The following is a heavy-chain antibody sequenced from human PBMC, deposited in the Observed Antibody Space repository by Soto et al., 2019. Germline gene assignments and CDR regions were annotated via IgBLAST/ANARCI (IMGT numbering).Heavy chain of an antibody. CDR3: VSHVVVTLINAFDI. J-gene: IGHJ3*02. Sequence: EVQLVESGGGLVQPGGSLSLSCAASGFTFSDHYMDWVRQAPGKGLEWVGRTRNKANSYTTEYAACVKGRFTISRDDSKNSLYLQMNSLKTEDTAVYYCVSHVVVTLINAFDIWGQGTMVTVSS. CDR2: TRNKANSYTT. CDR1: GFTFSDHY. V-gene: IGHV3-72*01. D-gene: IGHD2-21*02.